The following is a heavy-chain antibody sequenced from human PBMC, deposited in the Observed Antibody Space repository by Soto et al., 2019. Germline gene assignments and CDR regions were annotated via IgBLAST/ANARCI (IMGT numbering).Heavy chain of an antibody. CDR1: GGSISSYY. V-gene: IGHV4-59*08. CDR2: IYYSGST. D-gene: IGHD2-8*01. Sequence: SSETLSLTCTVSGGSISSYYWSWIRQPPGKGLGWIGYIYYSGSTNYNPSLKSRVTISVDTSKNQFSLKLSSVTAADTAVYYCARLSLNKADCTNGVCYVPTGDAFDIWGQGTMVTVSS. CDR3: ARLSLNKADCTNGVCYVPTGDAFDI. J-gene: IGHJ3*02.